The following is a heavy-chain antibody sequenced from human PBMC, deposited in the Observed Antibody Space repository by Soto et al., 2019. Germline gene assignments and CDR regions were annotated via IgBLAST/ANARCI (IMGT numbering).Heavy chain of an antibody. V-gene: IGHV1-2*04. CDR1: GYTFTGYY. Sequence: GASVKVSCKASGYTFTGYYMHWVRQAPGQGLEWMGWINPNSGGTNYAQKFQGWVTMTRDTSISTAYMELSRLRSDDTAVYYCARGVRSGSYPYYYYAMDVWGQGTTVTVSS. CDR3: ARGVRSGSYPYYYYAMDV. J-gene: IGHJ6*02. CDR2: INPNSGGT. D-gene: IGHD1-26*01.